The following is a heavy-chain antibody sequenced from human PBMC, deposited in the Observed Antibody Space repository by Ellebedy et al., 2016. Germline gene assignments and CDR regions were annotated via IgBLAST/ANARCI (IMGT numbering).Heavy chain of an antibody. J-gene: IGHJ4*02. Sequence: SVKVSCXASRGTFSSYAISWLRQAPGQGLEWMGRIIPILCIANYAQKFQGRVTITADKSTSTAYMELSSLRSEDTAVYYCARDDSSGHIDYWGQGTLVTVSS. D-gene: IGHD6-19*01. V-gene: IGHV1-69*04. CDR1: RGTFSSYA. CDR2: IIPILCIA. CDR3: ARDDSSGHIDY.